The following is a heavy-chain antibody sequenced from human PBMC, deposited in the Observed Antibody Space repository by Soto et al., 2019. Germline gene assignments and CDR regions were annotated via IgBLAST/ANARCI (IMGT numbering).Heavy chain of an antibody. Sequence: TLSLTCRVSGGALNGGNYYWSWIRQVPGKGLEWIGHIYVTGAVDYNPSLRDRITISQDTSERQFSLNLRLVTAADTAVYYCERLRIATNNYKWFDPWGQGTLVTVPS. V-gene: IGHV4-31*03. D-gene: IGHD2-21*01. CDR1: GGALNGGNYY. CDR2: IYVTGAV. J-gene: IGHJ5*02. CDR3: ERLRIATNNYKWFDP.